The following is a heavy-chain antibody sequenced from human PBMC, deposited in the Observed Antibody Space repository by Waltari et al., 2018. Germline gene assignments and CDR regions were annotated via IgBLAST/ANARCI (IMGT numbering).Heavy chain of an antibody. CDR1: GFTFENFW. Sequence: EVQLVESGGGLVQPGGSLRLSCAASGFTFENFWMHWVRQVPGKGLVWVSRIDNYGSITTYADSVEGRLPISRENAKNTLYLQMNGLTVADTALYYCALDLGGYAGSWGQGTMVTVSS. V-gene: IGHV3-74*01. CDR3: ALDLGGYAGS. D-gene: IGHD2-2*01. J-gene: IGHJ4*02. CDR2: IDNYGSIT.